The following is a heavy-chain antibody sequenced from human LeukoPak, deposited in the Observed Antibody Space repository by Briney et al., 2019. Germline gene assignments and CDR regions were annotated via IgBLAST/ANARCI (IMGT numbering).Heavy chain of an antibody. J-gene: IGHJ4*02. D-gene: IGHD3-3*01. Sequence: ASVKVSCKASGYTFANFYIHWVRQAPGEGLEWMGLIIPSGDSTSYAQKFQGRVTMTKDTSTSTVYMQLSSLTSKDTAVYYCARDFCSSGCPILEPNFDYWGQGTLVTVSS. CDR2: IIPSGDST. CDR3: ARDFCSSGCPILEPNFDY. V-gene: IGHV1-46*01. CDR1: GYTFANFY.